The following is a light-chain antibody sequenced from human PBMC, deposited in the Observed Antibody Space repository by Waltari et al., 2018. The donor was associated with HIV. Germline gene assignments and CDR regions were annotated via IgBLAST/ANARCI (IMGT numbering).Light chain of an antibody. V-gene: IGLV1-47*01. Sequence: QSVLTQPPSASGTPAPSVTLSCSGSSSNIGRTYVYWYQQLPGTAPKLLIYTNNQRPSGVPDRFSGSKSGTSASLAISGLRSEDEADYYCAAWNDNLSGEVFGSGTKVTVL. CDR3: AAWNDNLSGEV. CDR1: SSNIGRTY. J-gene: IGLJ1*01. CDR2: TNN.